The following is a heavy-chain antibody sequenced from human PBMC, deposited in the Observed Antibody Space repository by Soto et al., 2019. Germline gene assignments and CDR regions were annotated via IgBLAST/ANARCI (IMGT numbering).Heavy chain of an antibody. V-gene: IGHV4-34*01. J-gene: IGHJ4*02. CDR3: ARRYRISMLILTTTYFDS. CDR2: IHHGGST. CDR1: GGPFGGFY. Sequence: KPSETLSLTCAVNGGPFGGFYWTWIRQSPGKGLEWIGEIHHGGSTNYNPSLKSRVTMSLDTSKNQFSLKLTSVTAADTAVYYCARRYRISMLILTTTYFDSWGQGTPVTVSS. D-gene: IGHD3-9*01.